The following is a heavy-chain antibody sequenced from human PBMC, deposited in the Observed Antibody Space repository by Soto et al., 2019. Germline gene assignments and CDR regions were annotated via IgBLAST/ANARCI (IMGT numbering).Heavy chain of an antibody. Sequence: SETLSLTCTASGGSVSSYYWSWIRQPPGKGLEWIGYIYYSGSTNCNPSLKSRVTISVDTSKNQFSLKLSSVTAADTAVYYCARVGDSSGYIDYWGQGTLVTVSS. V-gene: IGHV4-59*02. CDR1: GGSVSSYY. CDR2: IYYSGST. CDR3: ARVGDSSGYIDY. D-gene: IGHD3-22*01. J-gene: IGHJ4*02.